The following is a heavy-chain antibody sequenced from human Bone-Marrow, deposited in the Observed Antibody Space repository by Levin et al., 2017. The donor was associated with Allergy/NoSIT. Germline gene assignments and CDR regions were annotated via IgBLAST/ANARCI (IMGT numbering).Heavy chain of an antibody. J-gene: IGHJ6*02. V-gene: IGHV1-2*03. CDR3: TRDHCTTTGCYEYYYYGMDV. CDR2: INPNNGGT. Sequence: LAASVKVSCKASGYTFTDYYLHWVRQAPGQGLEWMGWINPNNGGTDYAQKFQGRVTMTRDTSISTVYMELSRLRSDDTAVYYCTRDHCTTTGCYEYYYYGMDVWGQGSTVAVSS. CDR1: GYTFTDYY. D-gene: IGHD2-2*01.